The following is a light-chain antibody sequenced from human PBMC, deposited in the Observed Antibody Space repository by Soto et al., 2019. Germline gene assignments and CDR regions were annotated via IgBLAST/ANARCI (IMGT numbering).Light chain of an antibody. J-gene: IGKJ4*01. CDR3: QQYNNWPSA. V-gene: IGKV3-15*01. CDR2: EAS. CDR1: QSVSTT. Sequence: EIVMTQSPATLSVSPGERVTLSCRASQSVSTTLAWYQQKPGQAPRLLIYEASTRATGIPSRFSGSGSGTEFNLTISRLQSEDSALYYCQQYNNWPSAFGGGTKVEIK.